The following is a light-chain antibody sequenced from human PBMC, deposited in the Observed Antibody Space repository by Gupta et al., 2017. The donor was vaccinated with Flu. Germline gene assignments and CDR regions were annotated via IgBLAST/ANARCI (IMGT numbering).Light chain of an antibody. V-gene: IGLV2-14*01. J-gene: IGLJ3*02. Sequence: QSALTQPASVSGSPGQSITISCTGTSSDVGGYNFVSWYQQHPGKAPQLIIYEVSNRPSGVSDRFSGSKSGNTASLTISGLQAEDEADYYCGSYASSSTWVFGGGTKLAVL. CDR1: SSDVGGYNF. CDR3: GSYASSSTWV. CDR2: EVS.